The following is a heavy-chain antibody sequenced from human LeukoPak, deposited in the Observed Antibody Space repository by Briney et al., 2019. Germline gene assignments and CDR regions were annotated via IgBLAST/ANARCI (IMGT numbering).Heavy chain of an antibody. V-gene: IGHV3-49*04. D-gene: IGHD2-15*01. J-gene: IGHJ4*02. Sequence: GGSLRLSCTTSGFTFGDYTMNWVRQAPGKGLEWVGFIRNKAYGETTEYAASVKGRFTISRDDSKSIAYLQMNSLKTEDTAVYYCTRTLREIPGYCSGGSCYIDYWGQGTLVTVSS. CDR1: GFTFGDYT. CDR3: TRTLREIPGYCSGGSCYIDY. CDR2: IRNKAYGETT.